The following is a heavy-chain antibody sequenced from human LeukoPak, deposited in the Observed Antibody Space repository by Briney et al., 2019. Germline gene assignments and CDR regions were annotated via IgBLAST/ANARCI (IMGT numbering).Heavy chain of an antibody. D-gene: IGHD6-19*01. CDR2: IYYSGST. Sequence: PSETLSLTCTVSGGSISSYYWSWIRQPPGKGLEWIGYIYYSGSTNYNPSLKSRVTISVDTSKNQFSLKLSSVTAADTSVYYCAALAVAGTSEGYWGQGSLIIVPS. CDR3: AALAVAGTSEGY. J-gene: IGHJ4*01. CDR1: GGSISSYY. V-gene: IGHV4-59*08.